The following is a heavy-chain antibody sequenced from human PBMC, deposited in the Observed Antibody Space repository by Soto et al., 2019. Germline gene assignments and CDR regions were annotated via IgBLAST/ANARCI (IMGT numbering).Heavy chain of an antibody. J-gene: IGHJ5*02. V-gene: IGHV4-39*02. D-gene: IGHD2-15*01. CDR3: GRVVEGVTRHTDSDS. CDR2: VYHSGGS. CDR1: GVSIHNSHSF. Sequence: SETLSLTCAVSGVSIHNSHSFWGWIRQPPGKGLEFIGSVYHSGGSYYNPSLKGRVTISVDTSNNQISLRVNSVTAADTAVYYCGRVVEGVTRHTDSDSWGQGMLVTVSS.